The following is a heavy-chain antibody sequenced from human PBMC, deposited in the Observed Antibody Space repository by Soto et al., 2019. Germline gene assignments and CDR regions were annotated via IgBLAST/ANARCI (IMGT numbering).Heavy chain of an antibody. D-gene: IGHD2-2*01. V-gene: IGHV4-30-4*01. CDR2: IYYSGST. J-gene: IGHJ6*02. Sequence: PSETLSLTCTVSGGSISSGDYYWSWIRQPPGKGLEWIGYIYYSGSTYYNPSLKSRVTISVDTSKNQFSLKLSSVTAADTAVYYCARTLPAAISGMDVWGQGTKVTSP. CDR1: GGSISSGDYY. CDR3: ARTLPAAISGMDV.